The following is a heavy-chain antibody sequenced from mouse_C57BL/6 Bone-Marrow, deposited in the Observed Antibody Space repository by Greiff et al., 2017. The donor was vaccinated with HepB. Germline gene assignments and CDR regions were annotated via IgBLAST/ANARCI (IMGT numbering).Heavy chain of an antibody. CDR2: ISDGGSYT. CDR1: GFTFSSYA. V-gene: IGHV5-4*01. D-gene: IGHD2-4*01. J-gene: IGHJ1*03. CDR3: ARDYDYDVNWDFDV. Sequence: EVKLMESGGGLVKPGGSLKLSCAASGFTFSSYAMSWVRQTPEKRLEWVATISDGGSYTYYPDNVKGRFTISRDNAKNNLYLQMSHLKSEDTAMYYCARDYDYDVNWDFDVWGTGTTVTVSS.